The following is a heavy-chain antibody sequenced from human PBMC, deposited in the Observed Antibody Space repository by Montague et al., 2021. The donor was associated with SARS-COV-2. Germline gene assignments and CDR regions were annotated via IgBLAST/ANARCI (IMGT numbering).Heavy chain of an antibody. V-gene: IGHV4-34*01. Sequence: SETLSLTCAVYGGSFSGYYWSWIRQPPGKGLEWIGEINHSGSTNYNPSLKSRVTISVDTSKNQFSLKLSSVTAADTAVYYCARGGGVVPAANEDYYYYYGMDVWGQGTTVTVSS. CDR1: GGSFSGYY. CDR3: ARGGGVVPAANEDYYYYYGMDV. CDR2: INHSGST. D-gene: IGHD2-2*01. J-gene: IGHJ6*02.